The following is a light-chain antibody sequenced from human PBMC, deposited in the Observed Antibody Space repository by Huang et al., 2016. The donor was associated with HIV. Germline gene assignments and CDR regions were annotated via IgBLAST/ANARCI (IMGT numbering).Light chain of an antibody. Sequence: EIVLTQSPATLSLSPGERATLSCRASQSVSSYLAWYQQKPGQAPRLLIYDAFNRATVIPARFSGSGSGTDFTLTISSLEPEDFAVYYCQQRSNWWTFGQGTKVEIK. CDR2: DAF. CDR1: QSVSSY. J-gene: IGKJ1*01. CDR3: QQRSNWWT. V-gene: IGKV3-11*01.